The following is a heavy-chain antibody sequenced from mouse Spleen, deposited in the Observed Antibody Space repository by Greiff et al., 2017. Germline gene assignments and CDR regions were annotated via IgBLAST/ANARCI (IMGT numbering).Heavy chain of an antibody. J-gene: IGHJ3*01. V-gene: IGHV1-87*01. CDR3: ARYVSQFAY. CDR1: GYTFTSYW. CDR2: IYPGDGDS. Sequence: QVQLKQSGAELARPGASVKLSCKASGYTFTSYWMQWVKQRPGKGLEWIGAIYPGDGDSRYTQKFKGKATLTADKSSSTAYMQLSGLASEDSAVYYCARYVSQFAYWGQGTLVTVSA.